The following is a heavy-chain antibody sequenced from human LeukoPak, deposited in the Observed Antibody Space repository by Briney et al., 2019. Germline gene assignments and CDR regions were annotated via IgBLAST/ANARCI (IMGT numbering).Heavy chain of an antibody. CDR2: ISNDGSTT. D-gene: IGHD2-15*01. CDR3: TRRVSPTRWFDP. V-gene: IGHV3-74*01. J-gene: IGHJ5*02. Sequence: PGGSLRLSCAASGFTFSSYWMHWVRQAPGKGLVWVSRISNDGSTTNYADSVKGRLTISRDHAENTMYLQMSSLRVEDTAVYYCTRRVSPTRWFDPWGQGTLVTVSS. CDR1: GFTFSSYW.